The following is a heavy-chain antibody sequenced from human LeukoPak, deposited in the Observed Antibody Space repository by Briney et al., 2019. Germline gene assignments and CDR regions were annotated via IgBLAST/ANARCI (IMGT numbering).Heavy chain of an antibody. V-gene: IGHV3-23*01. D-gene: IGHD3-3*01. CDR2: FSVGAEYI. CDR3: ASGPPFLKYFEY. Sequence: GGSLRLSCAASGFTFSTYVMNCFRQAPGKGLEWVSTFSVGAEYIFYADSVKGRFTISRDDSNNALYLQMHSLRAEDTALYYCASGPPFLKYFEYWGQGTLVTVSS. J-gene: IGHJ4*02. CDR1: GFTFSTYV.